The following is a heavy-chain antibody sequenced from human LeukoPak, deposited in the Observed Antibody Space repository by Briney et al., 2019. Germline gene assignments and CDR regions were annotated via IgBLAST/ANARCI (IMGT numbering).Heavy chain of an antibody. Sequence: PGGSLRLSCAASGFAFSSYGMLWVRQAPGKGLEWVAYIHYDSTTEDYADSVKGRFTISRDNAKNSLYLQMNSLRAEDTAVYYCATRYCSSTICYAFHYWGQGTLVTVS. CDR3: ATRYCSSTICYAFHY. D-gene: IGHD2-2*01. CDR1: GFAFSSYG. CDR2: IHYDSTTE. J-gene: IGHJ4*02. V-gene: IGHV3-30*02.